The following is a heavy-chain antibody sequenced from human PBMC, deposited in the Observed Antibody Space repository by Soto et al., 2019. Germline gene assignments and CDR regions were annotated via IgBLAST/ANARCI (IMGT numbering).Heavy chain of an antibody. CDR2: LGGNGFTT. Sequence: EVQLLESGGGLVQPGGSLRLSCVVSGFTFGSYAMSWVRQAPEKGPEWVAILGGNGFTTYYADSVKGRLTISGNTSKSTLFLQMNSVRADDSGVYYCAKALRASLNFFYYMDVWGRGTAVTVSS. J-gene: IGHJ6*03. CDR3: AKALRASLNFFYYMDV. CDR1: GFTFGSYA. V-gene: IGHV3-23*01. D-gene: IGHD2-2*01.